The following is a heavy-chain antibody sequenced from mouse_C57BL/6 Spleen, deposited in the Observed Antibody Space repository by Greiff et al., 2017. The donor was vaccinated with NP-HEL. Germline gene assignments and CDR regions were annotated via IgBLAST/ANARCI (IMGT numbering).Heavy chain of an antibody. CDR3: AREGITTPFDY. CDR2: ISYDGSN. CDR1: GYSITSGYY. Sequence: EVKLVESGPGLVKPSQSLSLTCSVTGYSITSGYYWNWIRQFPGNKLEWMGYISYDGSNNYNPSLKNRISITRDTSKNQFFLKLNSVTTEDTATYYCAREGITTPFDYWGQGTTLTVSS. J-gene: IGHJ2*01. D-gene: IGHD2-4*01. V-gene: IGHV3-6*01.